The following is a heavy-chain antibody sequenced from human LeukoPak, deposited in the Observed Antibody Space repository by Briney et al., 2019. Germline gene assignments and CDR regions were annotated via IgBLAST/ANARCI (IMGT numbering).Heavy chain of an antibody. CDR2: ISYDGSNK. CDR1: GFDFYRYS. CDR3: AKDDTSSGWFSNFDY. V-gene: IGHV3-30*18. D-gene: IGHD6-19*01. Sequence: GGSLRLSCAASGFDFYRYSMNWVRQAPGKGLEWVAVISYDGSNKYYADSVKGRFTISRDNSKNTLYLQMNSLRAEDTAVYYCAKDDTSSGWFSNFDYWGQGTLVTVSS. J-gene: IGHJ4*02.